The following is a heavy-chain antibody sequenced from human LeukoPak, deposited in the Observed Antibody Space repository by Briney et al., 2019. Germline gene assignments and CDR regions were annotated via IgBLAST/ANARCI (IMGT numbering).Heavy chain of an antibody. Sequence: GRSLRLSCAASGFTFSSYAMSWVRQAPGKGLEWVSAISGSGGSTYYADSVKGRFTISRDNSKNTLYLQMNSLRAEDTAVYYCAKDSVNYYGSGSFYNYWGQGTLVTVSS. D-gene: IGHD3-10*01. CDR2: ISGSGGST. CDR1: GFTFSSYA. CDR3: AKDSVNYYGSGSFYNY. J-gene: IGHJ4*02. V-gene: IGHV3-23*01.